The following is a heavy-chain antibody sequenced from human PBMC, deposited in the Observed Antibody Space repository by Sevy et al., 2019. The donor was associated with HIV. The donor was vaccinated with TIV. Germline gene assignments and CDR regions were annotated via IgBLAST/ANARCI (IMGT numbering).Heavy chain of an antibody. Sequence: GGSLRLSCAASGFTFSSYEMNWVRQAPGKGLEWVSYISSSGSTIYYADSVKGRFTISRDNAKNSLYLQMNSLRAEDTAVYYCASSGWYKGYFQHWGQRTLVTVSS. CDR2: ISSSGSTI. CDR1: GFTFSSYE. V-gene: IGHV3-48*03. CDR3: ASSGWYKGYFQH. D-gene: IGHD6-19*01. J-gene: IGHJ1*01.